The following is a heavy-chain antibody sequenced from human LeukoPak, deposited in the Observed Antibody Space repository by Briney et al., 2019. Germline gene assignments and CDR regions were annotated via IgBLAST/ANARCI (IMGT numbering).Heavy chain of an antibody. CDR2: ISSSSSYI. V-gene: IGHV3-21*01. CDR1: GFTFSSYS. D-gene: IGHD3-3*01. J-gene: IGHJ4*02. Sequence: PGGSLRLSCTASGFTFSSYSMNWVRQAPGKGLEWASSISSSSSYIYYADSVKGRLTISRDNAKNSLYLQMNSLRAEDTAVYYCARAQNDFWSGYPTKYWGQGTLVTVSS. CDR3: ARAQNDFWSGYPTKY.